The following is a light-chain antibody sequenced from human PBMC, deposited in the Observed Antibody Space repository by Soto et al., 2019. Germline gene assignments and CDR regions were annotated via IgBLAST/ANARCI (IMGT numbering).Light chain of an antibody. CDR2: GAS. Sequence: EIVLTQSPGTLSLSPGERATLSCRASQSVSSSYLAWYQQKPGQPPRLLIYGASRRATGIPARFSGSGSGTDFTLTISRLEPEDFAVYYCQQYGRSPPWTFGQGTKVDIK. J-gene: IGKJ1*01. V-gene: IGKV3-20*01. CDR3: QQYGRSPPWT. CDR1: QSVSSSY.